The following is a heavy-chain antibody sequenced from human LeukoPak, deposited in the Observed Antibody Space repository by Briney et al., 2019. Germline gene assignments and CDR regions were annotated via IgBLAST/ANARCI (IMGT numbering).Heavy chain of an antibody. J-gene: IGHJ4*02. V-gene: IGHV1-18*01. Sequence: ASVKVSCKASGYTFTNHGISWVRQAPGQGLEWMGWISAYNGNTNYAQKLRGRVTMTTDTSTRTAYMDLRSLRSDDTAVYYCARGDCSGGSCYLSLTAIDYWGQGTLVTVSS. CDR1: GYTFTNHG. CDR3: ARGDCSGGSCYLSLTAIDY. D-gene: IGHD2-15*01. CDR2: ISAYNGNT.